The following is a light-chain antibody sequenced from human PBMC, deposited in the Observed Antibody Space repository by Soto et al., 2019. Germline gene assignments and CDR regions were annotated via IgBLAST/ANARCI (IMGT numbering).Light chain of an antibody. CDR2: EVN. CDR3: SSFTTSSTLVG. V-gene: IGLV2-14*01. Sequence: QSALTQTASVSGSPGQSITISCTGTSSDIGGYNFVSWYQHHPGKDPKLMIYEVNNRPSGVSSRFSGSKSGNTASLTIAGHQTEDEADYYCSSFTTSSTLVGFGGGTKLTVL. J-gene: IGLJ2*01. CDR1: SSDIGGYNF.